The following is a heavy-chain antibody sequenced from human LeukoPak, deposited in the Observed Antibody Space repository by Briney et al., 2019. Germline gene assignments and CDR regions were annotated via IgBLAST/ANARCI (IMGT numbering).Heavy chain of an antibody. J-gene: IGHJ6*02. CDR3: ARDLGRGYCSGGSCYSDYYYGMDV. CDR2: ISAYNGNT. Sequence: GASVKVSCKASGYTFTSYGISWVRQAPGQGLEWMGWISAYNGNTNYAQKLQGRVTMTTDTSTSTAYMELRSLRSDDTAVYYCARDLGRGYCSGGSCYSDYYYGMDVWGQGTTVTLSS. CDR1: GYTFTSYG. V-gene: IGHV1-18*01. D-gene: IGHD2-15*01.